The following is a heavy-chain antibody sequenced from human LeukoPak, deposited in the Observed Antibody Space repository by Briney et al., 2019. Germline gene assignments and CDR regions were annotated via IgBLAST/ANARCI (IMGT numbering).Heavy chain of an antibody. V-gene: IGHV1-3*01. Sequence: ASVKVSCKASGYTSTSYAMHWVRQAPGQRLEWMGWINAGNGYTKYSQNFQGRVTITRDTSASTAYMELSSLRSEDTAVYYCARDIGKTFDYWGQGTLVTVSS. CDR3: ARDIGKTFDY. D-gene: IGHD4-23*01. CDR1: GYTSTSYA. CDR2: INAGNGYT. J-gene: IGHJ4*02.